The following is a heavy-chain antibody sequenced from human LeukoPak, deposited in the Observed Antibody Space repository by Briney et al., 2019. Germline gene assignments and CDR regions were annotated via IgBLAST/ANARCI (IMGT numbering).Heavy chain of an antibody. D-gene: IGHD3-22*01. CDR1: GFTFSRYA. CDR3: VKRHDSNGPTGYFDY. J-gene: IGHJ4*02. Sequence: GGSLRLSCAASGFTFSRYAVGWVRQAPGKGLEWVSSVTGGGDETHYADSVKGRFTISRDNSKNTLYLQMNSLRAEDTALYYCVKRHDSNGPTGYFDYWGQGTLVTVSS. CDR2: VTGGGDET. V-gene: IGHV3-23*01.